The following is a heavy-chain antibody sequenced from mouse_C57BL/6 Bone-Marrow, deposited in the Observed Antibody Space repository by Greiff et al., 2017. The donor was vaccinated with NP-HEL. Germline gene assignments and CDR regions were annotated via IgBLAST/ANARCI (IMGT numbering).Heavy chain of an antibody. Sequence: VQLQESGPELVKPGASVTISCKASGYAFSSSWMNWVKQRPGKGLEWIGRIYPGDGDTNYNGKFKGKATLTADKSSSTAYMQLSSLTSEDSAVYFGARQVYDGYPLDYWGQGTTLTVSS. CDR1: GYAFSSSW. D-gene: IGHD2-3*01. V-gene: IGHV1-82*01. CDR3: ARQVYDGYPLDY. CDR2: IYPGDGDT. J-gene: IGHJ2*01.